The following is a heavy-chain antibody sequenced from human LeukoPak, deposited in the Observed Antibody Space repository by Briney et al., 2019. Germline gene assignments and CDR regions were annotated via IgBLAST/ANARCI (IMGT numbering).Heavy chain of an antibody. D-gene: IGHD1-26*01. Sequence: GGSLRLSCAASGFTFSSYWMHLVRQAPGKGLVWVSRINSDGSSTSYADSVKGRFTISRDNAKNTLYLQMNSLRAEDTAVYYCARDQGGVGFDPWGQGTLVTVSS. V-gene: IGHV3-74*01. CDR3: ARDQGGVGFDP. CDR2: INSDGSST. J-gene: IGHJ5*02. CDR1: GFTFSSYW.